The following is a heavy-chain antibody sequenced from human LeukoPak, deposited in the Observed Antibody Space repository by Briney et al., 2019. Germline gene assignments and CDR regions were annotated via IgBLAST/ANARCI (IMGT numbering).Heavy chain of an antibody. CDR1: GYTLTELS. Sequence: ASVKVSCKVSGYTLTELSMHWVRQAPGKGLEWMGGFDPEDGETIYAQKFQGRVTMTEDTSTDTAYMELSSLRSEDTAVYYCATESSFRGRKVYGSGSHRSDYWGQGTLVTVSS. J-gene: IGHJ4*02. D-gene: IGHD3-10*01. V-gene: IGHV1-24*01. CDR3: ATESSFRGRKVYGSGSHRSDY. CDR2: FDPEDGET.